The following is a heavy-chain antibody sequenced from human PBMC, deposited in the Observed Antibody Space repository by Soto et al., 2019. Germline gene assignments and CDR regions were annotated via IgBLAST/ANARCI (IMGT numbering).Heavy chain of an antibody. D-gene: IGHD3-22*01. CDR1: GGTFSRHA. CDR3: ARGYYYDSSGYFPPVV. J-gene: IGHJ4*02. CDR2: IIPIFGTA. Sequence: QVQLVQSGAEVRKPGSSVKVSCKASGGTFSRHAISWVRQAPGQGLEWMGGIIPIFGTANHAQKFQGRVTITADESTSTAYMELSSLRSEDTAVYYCARGYYYDSSGYFPPVVWGQGTLVTVSS. V-gene: IGHV1-69*01.